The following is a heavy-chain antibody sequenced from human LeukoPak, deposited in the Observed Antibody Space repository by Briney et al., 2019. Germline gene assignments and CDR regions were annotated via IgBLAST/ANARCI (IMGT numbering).Heavy chain of an antibody. CDR3: ARGEILSRYYDGAGSYFSDY. Sequence: QTGGSLRLSCAASGFNFDDFDDSGMNWVRQIPGKGLEWASGINWNGGGTGYAVYVKGRFTISRENTKKYVYLQMTSLRAEETALDYCARGEILSRYYDGAGSYFSDYWGQGTLVTVSS. CDR1: GFNFDDFDDSG. J-gene: IGHJ4*02. CDR2: INWNGGGT. V-gene: IGHV3-20*04. D-gene: IGHD3-10*01.